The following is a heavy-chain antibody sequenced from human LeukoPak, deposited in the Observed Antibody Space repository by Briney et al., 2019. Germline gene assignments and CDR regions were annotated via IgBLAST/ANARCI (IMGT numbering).Heavy chain of an antibody. CDR3: ATDYLDWYFDL. J-gene: IGHJ2*01. CDR2: IWYDGSNK. V-gene: IGHV3-33*01. Sequence: GGSLRLSCAASGFTFSSYGMHWVRQAPGKGLEWVAVIWYDGSNKYYADSVKGRFTISRDNSKNTLYLQMNSLRAEDTAVYYCATDYLDWYFDLWGRGTLVTVSS. CDR1: GFTFSSYG.